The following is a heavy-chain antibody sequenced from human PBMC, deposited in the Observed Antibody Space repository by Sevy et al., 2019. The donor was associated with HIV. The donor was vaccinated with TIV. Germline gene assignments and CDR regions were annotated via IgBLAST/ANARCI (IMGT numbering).Heavy chain of an antibody. Sequence: SETLSLTCSVSGDSISSYFWTWVRQSPGKGLEWIGNVYFTGNTDYSPSLKSRVTLSLDTSKSQFSLTLKSVTAADTAIYFCARDSTTRPRVFDYWGQGTLVTVPQ. J-gene: IGHJ4*02. V-gene: IGHV4-59*01. CDR2: VYFTGNT. D-gene: IGHD1-1*01. CDR3: ARDSTTRPRVFDY. CDR1: GDSISSYF.